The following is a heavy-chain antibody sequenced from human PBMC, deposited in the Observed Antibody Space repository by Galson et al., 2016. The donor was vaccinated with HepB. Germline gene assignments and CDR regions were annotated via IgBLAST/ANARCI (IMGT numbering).Heavy chain of an antibody. CDR3: VRYRRPVARRYSLFDP. CDR2: INPDSGGT. V-gene: IGHV1-2*06. Sequence: SVKVSCKASGYAFNAFYIHWVRQAPGQGLEWMGRINPDSGGTNYAHKFQGRVPMTRDTSIRTAYMELISRRTEDPAVYFCVRYRRPVARRYSLFDPWGQGTRVTVSS. J-gene: IGHJ5*02. D-gene: IGHD6-6*01. CDR1: GYAFNAFY.